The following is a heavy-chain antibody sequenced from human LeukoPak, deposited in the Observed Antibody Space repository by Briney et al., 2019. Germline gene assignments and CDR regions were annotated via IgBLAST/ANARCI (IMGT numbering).Heavy chain of an antibody. J-gene: IGHJ4*02. CDR1: GYTFTGYY. CDR3: ARPVDTAMVVY. CDR2: INPNSGGT. Sequence: ASEKVSCKASGYTFTGYYMHWVRQAPGQGLGWMGWINPNSGGTNYAQKFQGRVTMTRDTSISTAYMELSRLRSDDTAVYYCARPVDTAMVVYWGQGTLVTVSS. D-gene: IGHD5-18*01. V-gene: IGHV1-2*02.